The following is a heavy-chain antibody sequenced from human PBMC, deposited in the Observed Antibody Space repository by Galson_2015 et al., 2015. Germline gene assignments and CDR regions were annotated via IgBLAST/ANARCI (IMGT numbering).Heavy chain of an antibody. V-gene: IGHV3-23*01. Sequence: SLRLSCAVSGFTFSSHAMSWVRQAPGKGLEWVSAVSATGGSTYYADSVKGRFTISRDNSKNTVYLQMNSLRGEDTAVYYCAKDLLPPDHWGQGTLVTVSS. J-gene: IGHJ5*02. CDR1: GFTFSSHA. CDR3: AKDLLPPDH. CDR2: VSATGGST.